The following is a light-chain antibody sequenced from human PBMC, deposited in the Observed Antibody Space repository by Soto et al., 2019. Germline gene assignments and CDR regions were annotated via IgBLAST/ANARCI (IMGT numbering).Light chain of an antibody. CDR1: QSISSD. V-gene: IGKV3-15*01. Sequence: EVVMTQSRATLSVSPGERATLSCRASQSISSDLAWYQQKPGQAPRLLIYGASTRASDIPARFSGSGSGTEFTLTISSLQSEDFAVYYCQQYNNWPPWTFGQGTKVDIK. CDR3: QQYNNWPPWT. J-gene: IGKJ1*01. CDR2: GAS.